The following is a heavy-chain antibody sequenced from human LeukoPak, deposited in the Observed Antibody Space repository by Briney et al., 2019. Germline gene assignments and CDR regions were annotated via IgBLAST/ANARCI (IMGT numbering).Heavy chain of an antibody. CDR3: AIGGGTYYYDSSGEAFFDY. V-gene: IGHV1-2*02. CDR2: INPNSGGT. Sequence: GASVKVSCKASGYTFTSYYMHWVRQAPGQGLEWMGWINPNSGGTNYAQKFQGRVTMTRDTSISTAYMELSRLRSDDTAVYYCAIGGGTYYYDSSGEAFFDYWGQGTLVTVSS. J-gene: IGHJ4*02. D-gene: IGHD3-22*01. CDR1: GYTFTSYY.